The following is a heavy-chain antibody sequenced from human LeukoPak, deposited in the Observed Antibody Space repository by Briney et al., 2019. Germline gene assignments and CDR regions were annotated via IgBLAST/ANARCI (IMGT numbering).Heavy chain of an antibody. Sequence: GGSLRLSCAASGFTFDDRGMSWVRQAPGKGLEWVSGINWNGVRTGYADSVKGRFTISRDNSKNSLYLQMNSLRTEDTALYYCAKGQYGDPWYFDYWGQGTLVTVSS. CDR2: INWNGVRT. J-gene: IGHJ4*02. CDR3: AKGQYGDPWYFDY. V-gene: IGHV3-20*04. D-gene: IGHD4-17*01. CDR1: GFTFDDRG.